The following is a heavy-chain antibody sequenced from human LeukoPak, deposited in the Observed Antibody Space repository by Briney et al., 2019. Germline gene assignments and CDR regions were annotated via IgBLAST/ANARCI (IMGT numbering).Heavy chain of an antibody. J-gene: IGHJ3*02. V-gene: IGHV4-4*07. CDR1: GGSISSYY. D-gene: IGHD6-6*01. CDR3: ARVEYSSSSFAFDI. CDR2: IYTSGST. Sequence: SETLSLTCTVSGGSISSYYWSWIRQPAGKGLEWIGRIYTSGSTNYNPSLKSRVTMSVDTSKNQFSLKLSSVTAADTAAYYCARVEYSSSSFAFDIWGQGTMVTVSS.